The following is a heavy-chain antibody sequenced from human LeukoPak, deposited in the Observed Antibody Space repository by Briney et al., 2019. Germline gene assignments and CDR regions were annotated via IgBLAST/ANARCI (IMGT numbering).Heavy chain of an antibody. CDR2: INPNSGGT. D-gene: IGHD6-13*01. CDR1: GYTFTGYY. CDR3: ARDSQQLVLFRFDP. J-gene: IGHJ5*02. V-gene: IGHV1-2*02. Sequence: GASVRVSCKASGYTFTGYYMHWVRQAPGQGLEWMGWINPNSGGTNYAQTVQGRVTITRDTSISTAYMEMSRLRSDDTAVYYCARDSQQLVLFRFDPWGQGTLVTVSS.